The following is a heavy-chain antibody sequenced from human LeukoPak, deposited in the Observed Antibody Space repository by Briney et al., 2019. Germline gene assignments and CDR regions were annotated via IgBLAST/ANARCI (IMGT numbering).Heavy chain of an antibody. Sequence: SETLSLTCAVYGGSFSGYYWSWIRQPPGKGLEWIGYIYYSGSTYYNPSLKSRVTISVDTSKNQFSLKLSSVTAADTAVYYCARVSPVIGLTGYSYYFDYWGQGTLVTVSS. CDR2: IYYSGST. CDR1: GGSFSGYY. D-gene: IGHD3-9*01. CDR3: ARVSPVIGLTGYSYYFDY. V-gene: IGHV4-34*09. J-gene: IGHJ4*02.